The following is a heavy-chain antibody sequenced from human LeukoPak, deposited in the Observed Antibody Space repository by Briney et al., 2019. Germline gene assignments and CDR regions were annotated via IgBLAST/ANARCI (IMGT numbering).Heavy chain of an antibody. V-gene: IGHV3-9*01. CDR1: GFTFDDYA. J-gene: IGHJ4*02. CDR3: AKDIAHDYGFDY. CDR2: TSWNSCSI. D-gene: IGHD4-17*01. Sequence: PGGSLRLSCAASGFTFDDYAMHWVRQAPGKGLEWVSGTSWNSCSIGYADSVKGRFTISRDSAKSSLYLQMNSLRAEDTALYYCAKDIAHDYGFDYWGQGTLVTVSS.